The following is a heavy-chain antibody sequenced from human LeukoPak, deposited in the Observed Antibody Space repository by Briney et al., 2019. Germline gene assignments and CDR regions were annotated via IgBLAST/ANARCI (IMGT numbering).Heavy chain of an antibody. Sequence: GRSLRLSCAASGFIFNSHAMHWVRQAPGKGLEWVAVIWYDGSNKYYADSVKGRFTISRDNSKNTLYLQMNSLRAEDTAVYYCAKSETWGQGTLVTVSS. V-gene: IGHV3-33*06. CDR3: AKSET. J-gene: IGHJ5*02. CDR1: GFIFNSHA. CDR2: IWYDGSNK.